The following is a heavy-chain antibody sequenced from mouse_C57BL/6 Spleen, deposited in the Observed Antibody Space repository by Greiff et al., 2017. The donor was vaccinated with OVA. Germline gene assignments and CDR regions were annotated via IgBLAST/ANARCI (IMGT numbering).Heavy chain of an antibody. J-gene: IGHJ4*01. CDR3: ARVTSIYDGYYDYAMDD. CDR1: GYTFTSYW. CDR2: INPSSGYT. V-gene: IGHV1-7*01. D-gene: IGHD2-3*01. Sequence: QVQLQQSGAELAKPGASVKLSCKASGYTFTSYWMHWVKQRPGQGLEWIGYINPSSGYTKYNQKFKDKATLTADKSSSTAYMQLSSLTYEDSAVYYCARVTSIYDGYYDYAMDDWGQGTSVTVSS.